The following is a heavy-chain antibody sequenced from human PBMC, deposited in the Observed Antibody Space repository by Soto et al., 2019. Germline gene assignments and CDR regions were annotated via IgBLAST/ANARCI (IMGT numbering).Heavy chain of an antibody. J-gene: IGHJ5*02. CDR3: AREPRTADHYYGSGRPFAP. Sequence: QVQLQESGPGLVKPSQTLSLTCTVSGGSISSGGYYWSWIRQHPGKGLEWIGYIYYSGSTYYNPSLKSRVTIAVDTSKNQYSLKLSSVTAADTAVYYCAREPRTADHYYGSGRPFAPWGQGTLVTVSS. V-gene: IGHV4-31*03. D-gene: IGHD3-10*01. CDR1: GGSISSGGYY. CDR2: IYYSGST.